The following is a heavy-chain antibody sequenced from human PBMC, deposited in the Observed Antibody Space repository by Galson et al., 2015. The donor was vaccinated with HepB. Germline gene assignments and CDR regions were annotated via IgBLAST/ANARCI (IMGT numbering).Heavy chain of an antibody. D-gene: IGHD2-21*02. J-gene: IGHJ6*02. Sequence: SVKVSCKASGGTFSSYAISWVRQAPGQGLEWMGGIIPIFGTANYAQKFQGRVTITADESTSTAYMELSSLRSEDTAVYYCARGEYIVVVTAAPFYGMDVWGQGTTVTVSS. CDR3: ARGEYIVVVTAAPFYGMDV. V-gene: IGHV1-69*13. CDR1: GGTFSSYA. CDR2: IIPIFGTA.